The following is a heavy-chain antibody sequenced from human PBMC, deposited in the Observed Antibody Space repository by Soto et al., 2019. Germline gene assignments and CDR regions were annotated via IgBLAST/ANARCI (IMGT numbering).Heavy chain of an antibody. Sequence: EVQLVESGGGLVKPGGSLRLSCAASGFTFSSYSMNWVRQAPGKGLECVSSISSSSSYIYYADSVKGRFTISRDNAKNSLYLQMTSLRAEDTAVYYCARETLGPSVYYYYYMDVWCKGTTVTVSS. J-gene: IGHJ6*03. V-gene: IGHV3-21*01. CDR2: ISSSSSYI. D-gene: IGHD3-16*01. CDR3: ARETLGPSVYYYYYMDV. CDR1: GFTFSSYS.